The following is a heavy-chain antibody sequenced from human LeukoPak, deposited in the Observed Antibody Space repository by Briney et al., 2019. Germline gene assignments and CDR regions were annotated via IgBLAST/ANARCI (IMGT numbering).Heavy chain of an antibody. D-gene: IGHD2-21*02. J-gene: IGHJ5*02. CDR1: GFTISSYY. CDR3: ARAGTSVVVTAHNWFDP. CDR2: IYHSGNT. V-gene: IGHV3-66*03. Sequence: PGGSLRLSCAASGFTISSYYMAWVRQAPGKGLEWVSVIYHSGNTDYADSVKGRFTISRDNSKNTLYLQMNSLRAEDTAVYYCARAGTSVVVTAHNWFDPWGQGTLVTVSS.